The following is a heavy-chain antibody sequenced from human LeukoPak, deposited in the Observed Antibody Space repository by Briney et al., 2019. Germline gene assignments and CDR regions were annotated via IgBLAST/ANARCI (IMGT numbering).Heavy chain of an antibody. J-gene: IGHJ4*02. CDR3: ARTSGYDYSYFDY. CDR1: GGSISSGDYY. Sequence: SETLSLTCTVSGGSISSGDYYWRWIRQPPGKGLEWIGYIYYSGSTYYNPSLKSRVTISVDTSKNQFSLKLSSVTAADTAVYYCARTSGYDYSYFDYWGQGTLVTVSS. D-gene: IGHD5-12*01. CDR2: IYYSGST. V-gene: IGHV4-30-4*01.